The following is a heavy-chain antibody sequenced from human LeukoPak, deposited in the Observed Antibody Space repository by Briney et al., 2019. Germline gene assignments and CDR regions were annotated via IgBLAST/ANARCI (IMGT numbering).Heavy chain of an antibody. CDR2: INHSGST. V-gene: IGHV4-34*01. CDR3: ARGDVVEMATILDY. J-gene: IGHJ4*02. CDR1: GFTFSSYA. D-gene: IGHD5-24*01. Sequence: GSLRLSCAASGFTFSSYAMSWVRQPPGKGLEWIGEINHSGSTNYNPSLKSRVTISVDTSKNQFSLKLSSVTAADTAVYYCARGDVVEMATILDYWGQGTLVTVSS.